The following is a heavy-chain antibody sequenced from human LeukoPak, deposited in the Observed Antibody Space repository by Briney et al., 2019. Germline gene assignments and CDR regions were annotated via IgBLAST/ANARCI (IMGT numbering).Heavy chain of an antibody. J-gene: IGHJ5*02. CDR2: IYYSGST. Sequence: SETPSLTCTVSGGSISSYYWSWIQQPPGKGLEWIGYIYYSGSTYYNPSLKSRVTISVDTSKNQFSLKLSSVTAADTAVYYCARDGGYCSSTSCSPRNWFDPWGQGTLVTVSS. D-gene: IGHD2-2*01. CDR1: GGSISSYY. CDR3: ARDGGYCSSTSCSPRNWFDP. V-gene: IGHV4-59*12.